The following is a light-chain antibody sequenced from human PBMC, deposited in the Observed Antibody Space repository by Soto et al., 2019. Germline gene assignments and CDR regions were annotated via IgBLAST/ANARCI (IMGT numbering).Light chain of an antibody. Sequence: DIQMTQSPSSLSASVGAGVTSTSRASQSITTYLIWYHQKPGKAPKLLIYPASSLQGGVPSRFSGSGSATDFILTISSLQPEDFATYYCQQSYKTPRTFGQGTKVEIK. V-gene: IGKV1-39*01. CDR3: QQSYKTPRT. CDR2: PAS. J-gene: IGKJ1*01. CDR1: QSITTY.